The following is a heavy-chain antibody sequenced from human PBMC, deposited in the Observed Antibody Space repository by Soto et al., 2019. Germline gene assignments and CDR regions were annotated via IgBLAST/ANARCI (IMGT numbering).Heavy chain of an antibody. CDR3: ASLAGTSRLWYFDL. CDR2: INGDGSST. J-gene: IGHJ2*01. CDR1: GFTFSRYW. D-gene: IGHD6-19*01. Sequence: EVQLVESGGGLVQPGGSLRLSSAASGFTFSRYWMYWVRRAPGKGLVWVSRINGDGSSTTYADSVKGRFTISRDNANNTLHLQMNSLRAEDTGIYYCASLAGTSRLWYFDLWGRGTLVTVSS. V-gene: IGHV3-74*01.